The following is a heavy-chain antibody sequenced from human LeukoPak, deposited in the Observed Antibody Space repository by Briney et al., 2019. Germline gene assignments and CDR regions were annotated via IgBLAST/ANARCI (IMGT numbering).Heavy chain of an antibody. J-gene: IGHJ3*02. V-gene: IGHV4-34*01. Sequence: PSETLSLTCAFYGGSFSGYYWSWIRQPPGKGLEWIGEINHSGSTNYNPSLKSRVTISVDTSKNQFSLKLSSVTAADTAVYYCARPRRHYYDSSGYHAFDIWGQGTMVTVSS. CDR1: GGSFSGYY. CDR2: INHSGST. CDR3: ARPRRHYYDSSGYHAFDI. D-gene: IGHD3-22*01.